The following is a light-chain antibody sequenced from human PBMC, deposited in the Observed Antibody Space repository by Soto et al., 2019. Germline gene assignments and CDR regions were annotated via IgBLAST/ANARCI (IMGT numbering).Light chain of an antibody. Sequence: QSALTQPASVSGSPGQSITISCTGTNSDVGGYNFVSWYQQHPGKAPKLMIYDVSNRPSGVSNRFSGSKSGNTASLNISGLQAEEEADYYCSSYTSSSIPYVFGIGTKLTVL. V-gene: IGLV2-14*01. CDR2: DVS. J-gene: IGLJ1*01. CDR1: NSDVGGYNF. CDR3: SSYTSSSIPYV.